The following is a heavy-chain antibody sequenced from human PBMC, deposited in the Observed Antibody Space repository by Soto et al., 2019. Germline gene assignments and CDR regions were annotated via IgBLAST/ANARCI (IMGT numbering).Heavy chain of an antibody. CDR3: ARSGYDSDYYYYGMDV. V-gene: IGHV4-34*01. CDR1: GGSFSGYY. CDR2: INHSGST. J-gene: IGHJ6*02. D-gene: IGHD5-12*01. Sequence: QVQLQQWGAGLLKPSETLSLTCAVYGGSFSGYYWSWIRQPPGKGLEWIGEINHSGSTNYNPSLKSRVTISVDTSKNQFSLKLSSVTAADTAVYYCARSGYDSDYYYYGMDVWGQGTTVTVSS.